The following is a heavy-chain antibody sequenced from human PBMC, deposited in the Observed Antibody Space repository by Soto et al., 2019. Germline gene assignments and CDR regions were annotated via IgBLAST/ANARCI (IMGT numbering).Heavy chain of an antibody. D-gene: IGHD3-9*01. Sequence: SGGSLRLSCAASGFTFSSYGMRWVRQATGKGLEWVAVIWYDGSNKYYADSVKGRFTISRDNSKNTLYLQMNSLRAEDTAVYYCAREGEDILTDGYYGMDVWGQGTTVTVSS. V-gene: IGHV3-33*01. J-gene: IGHJ6*02. CDR1: GFTFSSYG. CDR3: AREGEDILTDGYYGMDV. CDR2: IWYDGSNK.